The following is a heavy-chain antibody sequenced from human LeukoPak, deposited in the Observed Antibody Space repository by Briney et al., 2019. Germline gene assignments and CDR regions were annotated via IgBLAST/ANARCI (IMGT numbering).Heavy chain of an antibody. V-gene: IGHV1-69*05. CDR3: ATPLDKTFGYSFDI. Sequence: SVKVSCKASGGSFNNFVISWLRQAPGQGLEWMGWIIPFLGTTTSAQRFHGRVSITMDDFTSTAYMELSSLRSEDTAVYYCATPLDKTFGYSFDIWGQGTMVTVSS. CDR2: IIPFLGTT. CDR1: GGSFNNFV. J-gene: IGHJ3*02. D-gene: IGHD3-3*01.